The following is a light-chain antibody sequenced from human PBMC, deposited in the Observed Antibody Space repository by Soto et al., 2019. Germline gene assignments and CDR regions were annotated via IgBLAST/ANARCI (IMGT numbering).Light chain of an antibody. CDR1: SSDVCGYNY. CDR3: SSYTSSSTPFYV. J-gene: IGLJ1*01. V-gene: IGLV2-14*01. CDR2: DVS. Sequence: QSVLTQPASASVSTGQSITISCTGTSSDVCGYNYVSWYQQHPGKAPKLMIYDVSNRPSGVSNRFSGSKSGNTASLTTSGLQAEDEADYYCSSYTSSSTPFYVFGTGTKVTVL.